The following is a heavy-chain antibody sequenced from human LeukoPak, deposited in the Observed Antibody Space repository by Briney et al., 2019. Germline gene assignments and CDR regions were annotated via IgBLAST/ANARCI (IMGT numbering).Heavy chain of an antibody. CDR2: IYHTGST. D-gene: IGHD7-27*01. CDR1: GGSVSDYY. J-gene: IGHJ4*02. V-gene: IGHV4-59*02. Sequence: SETLSLTCTISGGSVSDYYWSWIRQSPGKGLEWIGYIYHTGSTSYSPSLKGRVTISADTSQNQFSLKSSSVTAADTAVYYCASRKLGNDYWGQGTLVTVSS. CDR3: ASRKLGNDY.